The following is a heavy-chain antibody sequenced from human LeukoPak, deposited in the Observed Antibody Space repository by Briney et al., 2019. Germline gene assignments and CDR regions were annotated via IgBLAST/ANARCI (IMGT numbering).Heavy chain of an antibody. CDR1: GASISSYY. D-gene: IGHD1-26*01. J-gene: IGHJ3*02. Sequence: PSETLSLTCTVSGASISSYYWSWIRQPAGKGLEWIGRIYTSGSTNYNPSLKSRVTMSLDTSKNQFSLKLSSVTAADTAVYYCARALLEPQVGATSVAFDTWGQGTMVTVSS. CDR3: ARALLEPQVGATSVAFDT. V-gene: IGHV4-4*07. CDR2: IYTSGST.